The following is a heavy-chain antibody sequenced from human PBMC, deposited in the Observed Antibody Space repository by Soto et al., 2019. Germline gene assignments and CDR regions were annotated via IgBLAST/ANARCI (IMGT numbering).Heavy chain of an antibody. D-gene: IGHD6-19*01. CDR2: IYSGGST. J-gene: IGHJ4*02. CDR3: ARDPSSGWFRFDY. CDR1: GFTVSNYY. V-gene: IGHV3-66*01. Sequence: GGSLRLSCAASGFTVSNYYMNWVRQAPGKGLEWVSVIYSGGSTYFADSVKGRFTISRDDSKNILYLQMNSLRAEDTAVYYCARDPSSGWFRFDYWGQGTLVTVSS.